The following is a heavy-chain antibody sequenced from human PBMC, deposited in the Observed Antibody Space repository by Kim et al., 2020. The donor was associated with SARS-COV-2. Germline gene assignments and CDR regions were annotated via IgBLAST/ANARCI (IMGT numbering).Heavy chain of an antibody. V-gene: IGHV4-34*13. CDR3: ARGAVLLWFGEDGMDV. J-gene: IGHJ6*02. D-gene: IGHD3-10*01. Sequence: SRRSRFTISVATSKNQFSLKLSSVTAADTAVYYCARGAVLLWFGEDGMDVWGQGTTVTVSS.